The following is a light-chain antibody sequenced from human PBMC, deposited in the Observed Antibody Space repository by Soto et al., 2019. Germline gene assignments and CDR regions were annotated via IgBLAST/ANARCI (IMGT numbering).Light chain of an antibody. J-gene: IGKJ1*01. V-gene: IGKV3-20*01. CDR2: GAS. Sequence: EIVLTHSPDTLSLSPGERATLSCRASESVSNNYLAWYQQKPGQAPRLVIYGASSRATGIPDRFSGSGSGTDFTLTISRLEPEDFAVYYCQQYSKSPLTFGQGTKVETK. CDR1: ESVSNNY. CDR3: QQYSKSPLT.